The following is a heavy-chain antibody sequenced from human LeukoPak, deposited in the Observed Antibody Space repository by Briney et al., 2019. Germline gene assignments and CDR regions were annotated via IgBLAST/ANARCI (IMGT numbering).Heavy chain of an antibody. CDR1: DYSISSGYY. V-gene: IGHV4-38-2*02. D-gene: IGHD3-3*01. J-gene: IGHJ5*02. Sequence: SETLSLTCSVSDYSISSGYYWGWIRQPPGKGLEWIGTIYHSGGIYYNPSLKSRVTISVDTSKNQFSLKLSSVTAADTAVYYCARDRPLLGAWSWFDPWGQGTLVTVSS. CDR3: ARDRPLLGAWSWFDP. CDR2: IYHSGGI.